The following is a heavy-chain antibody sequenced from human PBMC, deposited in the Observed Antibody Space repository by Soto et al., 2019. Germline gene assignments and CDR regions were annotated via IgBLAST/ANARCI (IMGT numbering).Heavy chain of an antibody. J-gene: IGHJ6*02. Sequence: SETLSLTCTVSGGSISSGGYYWSWIRQHPGKGLEWIGYIYYSGSTYYNPSPKSRVTISVDTSKNQFSLKLSSVTAADTALYYCARINGAGYYYYGMDVWGQGTTVTVSS. V-gene: IGHV4-31*03. CDR1: GGSISSGGYY. D-gene: IGHD4-17*01. CDR3: ARINGAGYYYYGMDV. CDR2: IYYSGST.